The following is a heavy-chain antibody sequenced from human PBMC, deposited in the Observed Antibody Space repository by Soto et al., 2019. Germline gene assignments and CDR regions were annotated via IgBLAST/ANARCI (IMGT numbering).Heavy chain of an antibody. CDR3: ASSPGFRDSSGYYPNLFSF. V-gene: IGHV4-59*01. J-gene: IGHJ4*02. Sequence: PSETPALTCTVPGGCISSYYWRWIGQPPGKGLEWIGYIYYSGSTNYNPSLKSRVTISVDTSKNQFSLKLSSVTAADTAVYYCASSPGFRDSSGYYPNLFSFRGLASLVPVSS. CDR1: GGCISSYY. D-gene: IGHD3-22*01. CDR2: IYYSGST.